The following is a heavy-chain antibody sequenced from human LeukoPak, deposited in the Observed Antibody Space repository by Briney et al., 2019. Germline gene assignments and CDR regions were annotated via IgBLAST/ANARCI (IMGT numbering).Heavy chain of an antibody. CDR3: ARVVYRGENWFDP. J-gene: IGHJ5*02. CDR2: IYHSGST. Sequence: SETLSLTCTVSGYSNSSGYYWGWIRQPPGKGLEWIGSIYHSGSTYYNPSLKSRVTISVDTSKNQFSLKLTSVTAADTAVYYCARVVYRGENWFDPWGQGTLVTVSS. CDR1: GYSNSSGYY. D-gene: IGHD3-10*01. V-gene: IGHV4-38-2*02.